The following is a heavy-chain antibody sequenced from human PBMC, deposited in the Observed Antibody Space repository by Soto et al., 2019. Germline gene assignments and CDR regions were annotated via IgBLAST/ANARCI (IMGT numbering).Heavy chain of an antibody. CDR1: GGSFGGYY. V-gene: IGHV4-34*01. Sequence: SETLCLTCAVYGGSFGGYYWSWIRQPPGKGLEWIGEINHSGSTNYNPSLKSRVTISVDTSKNQFSLKLSSVTAADTAVYYCARGWFPPRYYYGSGSYYASRSGLNWFDPWGQGTLVTVSS. CDR3: ARGWFPPRYYYGSGSYYASRSGLNWFDP. CDR2: INHSGST. J-gene: IGHJ5*02. D-gene: IGHD3-10*01.